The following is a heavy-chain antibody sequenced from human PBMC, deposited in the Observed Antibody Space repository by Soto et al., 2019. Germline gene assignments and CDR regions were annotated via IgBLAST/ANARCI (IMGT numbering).Heavy chain of an antibody. CDR3: AREDDGGDTLDV. Sequence: PSETLPHTWTVSGGSISGDYYHWTWIRQSPEKGLEWIGYIHHSGSILYNPSLKSRLTISVDTSKNQFSLHLSSVTAADTAVYFCAREDDGGDTLDVWGQGTTVTVSS. CDR1: GGSISGDYYH. D-gene: IGHD2-21*02. J-gene: IGHJ6*02. V-gene: IGHV4-30-4*08. CDR2: IHHSGSI.